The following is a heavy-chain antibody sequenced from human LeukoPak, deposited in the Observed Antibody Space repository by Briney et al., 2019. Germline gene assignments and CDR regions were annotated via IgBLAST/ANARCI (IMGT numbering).Heavy chain of an antibody. CDR3: AKNNDFWSGPYYYYYMDV. Sequence: GGSLRLSCAASGFTFSSYAMSWVRQAPGKGLEWVSAISGSGGSTYYADSVKGRFTISRDNSKNTRYLQMNSLRAEDTAVYYCAKNNDFWSGPYYYYYMDVWGKGTTVTVSS. D-gene: IGHD3-3*01. CDR2: ISGSGGST. CDR1: GFTFSSYA. V-gene: IGHV3-23*01. J-gene: IGHJ6*03.